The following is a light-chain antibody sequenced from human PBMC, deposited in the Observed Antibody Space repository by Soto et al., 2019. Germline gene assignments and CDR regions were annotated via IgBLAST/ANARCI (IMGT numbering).Light chain of an antibody. CDR3: MQGTHWPIT. CDR2: KVS. J-gene: IGKJ5*01. CDR1: QSLVHSDGIAY. Sequence: VAMTQSPLSLPATLCEPALISCTPSQSLVHSDGIAYFSWFQQRPGRSPRRLIYKVSNRDSGVPARFSGSGSGTDFALKISRVEAEDVGVYYCMQGTHWPITFGQGSRLEIK. V-gene: IGKV2-30*02.